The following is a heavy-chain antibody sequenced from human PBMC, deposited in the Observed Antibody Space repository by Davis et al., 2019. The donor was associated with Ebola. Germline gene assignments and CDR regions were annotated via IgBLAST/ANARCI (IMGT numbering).Heavy chain of an antibody. D-gene: IGHD3-16*02. Sequence: SQTLSPTCTLSGGSTSSYYWSWIRQPPGKGLEWMGKINHSGSTNYNPSLKSRVTISVDTSKNQFSLKLSSVTAADKAVYYCARTYGWGSYRHKYYFDYWGQGTLVTVSS. CDR3: ARTYGWGSYRHKYYFDY. V-gene: IGHV4-34*01. CDR1: GGSTSSYY. J-gene: IGHJ4*02. CDR2: INHSGST.